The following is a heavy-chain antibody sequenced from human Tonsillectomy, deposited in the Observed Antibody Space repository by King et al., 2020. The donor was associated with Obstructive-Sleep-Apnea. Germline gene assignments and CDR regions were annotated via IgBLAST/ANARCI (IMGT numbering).Heavy chain of an antibody. CDR2: INSDGTSI. J-gene: IGHJ3*01. CDR1: GFTFSTYW. Sequence: VQLVESGGGLVQPGGSLRLSCAASGFTFSTYWMHWVRQAPGKGLGWVSRINSDGTSIRYLDSVKGRFTTSSDNAKNTLYLQMDSLRAEYTAVYYCASRASSGPHAFNLWGQGTMVSVSS. D-gene: IGHD5-12*01. CDR3: ASRASSGPHAFNL. V-gene: IGHV3-74*01.